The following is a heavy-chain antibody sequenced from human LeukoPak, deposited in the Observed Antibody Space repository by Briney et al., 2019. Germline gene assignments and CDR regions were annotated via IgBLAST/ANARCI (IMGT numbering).Heavy chain of an antibody. CDR3: ARVAARVDY. CDR2: IYYSGST. J-gene: IGHJ4*02. D-gene: IGHD6-6*01. Sequence: SETLSLTCTVSGGSISSYYWSWIRQPPGKGLEWIGYIYYSGSTNYNPSPKSRVTISVDTSKNQFSLKLSSVSAADTAVYYCARVAARVDYWGQGTLVTVSS. CDR1: GGSISSYY. V-gene: IGHV4-59*01.